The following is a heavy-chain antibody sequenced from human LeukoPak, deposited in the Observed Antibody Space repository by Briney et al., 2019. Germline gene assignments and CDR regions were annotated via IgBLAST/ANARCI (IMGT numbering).Heavy chain of an antibody. CDR1: GFTFSDYY. CDR3: ASVPGTMGDY. J-gene: IGHJ4*02. CDR2: ISKSSSST. D-gene: IGHD4/OR15-4a*01. Sequence: TSGGSLRLSCAASGFTFSDYYMSWIRQAPGKGLEWVSYISKSSSSTNYADSVKGRFSISRDNAKNSLYLQMNSLRAEDTAVYYCASVPGTMGDYWGQGTLVTVSS. V-gene: IGHV3-11*06.